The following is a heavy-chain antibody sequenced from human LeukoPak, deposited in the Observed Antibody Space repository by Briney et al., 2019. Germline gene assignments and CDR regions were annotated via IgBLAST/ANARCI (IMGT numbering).Heavy chain of an antibody. D-gene: IGHD2-15*01. CDR2: ISSSSGTI. CDR1: GFTFSSNS. CDR3: ARELGYCSGGSCYNIRFDP. Sequence: GGSLRLSCAASGFTFSSNSMNWVRQAPGKGLEWVSYISSSSGTIYYADSVKGRFNISRDNAKNSLYLPMYSLRAEDTAVYYCARELGYCSGGSCYNIRFDPWGQGTLVTVSS. V-gene: IGHV3-48*01. J-gene: IGHJ5*02.